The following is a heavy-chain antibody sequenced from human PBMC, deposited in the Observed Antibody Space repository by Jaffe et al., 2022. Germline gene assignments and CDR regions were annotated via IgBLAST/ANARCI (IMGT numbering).Heavy chain of an antibody. V-gene: IGHV4-38-2*01. CDR3: ARPGQGDGYKSSHAFDI. D-gene: IGHD5-12*01. J-gene: IGHJ3*02. Sequence: QVQLQESGPGLVKPSETLSLTCAVSGYSISSGYYWGWIRQPPGKGLEWIGSIYHSGSTYYNPSLKSRVTISVDTSKNQFSLKLSSVTAADTAVYYCARPGQGDGYKSSHAFDIWGQGTMVTVSS. CDR1: GYSISSGYY. CDR2: IYHSGST.